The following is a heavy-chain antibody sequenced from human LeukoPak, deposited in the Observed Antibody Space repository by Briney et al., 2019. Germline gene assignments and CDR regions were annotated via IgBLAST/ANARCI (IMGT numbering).Heavy chain of an antibody. CDR3: ATKKLGVFPYPDY. CDR1: GYTLTELS. Sequence: ASVKVSCKVSGYTLTELSMHWVRQAPGKGLEWMGGFDPEDGETIYAQKFQGRVTMTEVTSTDTAYMELSSLRSEDTAVYYCATKKLGVFPYPDYWGQGTLVTVSS. J-gene: IGHJ4*02. D-gene: IGHD2-21*01. CDR2: FDPEDGET. V-gene: IGHV1-24*01.